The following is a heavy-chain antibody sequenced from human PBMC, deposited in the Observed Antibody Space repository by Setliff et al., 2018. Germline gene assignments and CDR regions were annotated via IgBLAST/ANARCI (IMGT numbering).Heavy chain of an antibody. J-gene: IGHJ6*03. CDR2: IYQNGIT. D-gene: IGHD3-3*01. Sequence: SETLSLTCSVSGASISTTYYYWDWIRQSPEKGLEWIGTIYQNGITYYNPSVKSRVTLLIDTAKNQISLRLSSVTAADTAVYYCARMSGFLYMDVWGKGTTVTVSS. CDR3: ARMSGFLYMDV. V-gene: IGHV4-39*07. CDR1: GASISTTYYY.